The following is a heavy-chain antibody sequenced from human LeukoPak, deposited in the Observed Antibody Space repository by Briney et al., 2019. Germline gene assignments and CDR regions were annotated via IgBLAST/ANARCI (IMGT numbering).Heavy chain of an antibody. CDR2: IWYDGSNK. J-gene: IGHJ6*02. D-gene: IGHD3-22*01. Sequence: GRSLRLSCAASGFIFSSYAMHWVRQAPGKGLEWVAVIWYDGSNKYYADSVKGRFTISRDNSKNTLYLQMNSLRAEDTAVYYCARVPYDSSGYYYDYYYGMDVWGQGTTVTVSS. CDR1: GFIFSSYA. V-gene: IGHV3-33*08. CDR3: ARVPYDSSGYYYDYYYGMDV.